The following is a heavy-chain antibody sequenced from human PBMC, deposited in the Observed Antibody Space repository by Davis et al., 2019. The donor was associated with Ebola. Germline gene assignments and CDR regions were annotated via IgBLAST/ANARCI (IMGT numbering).Heavy chain of an antibody. CDR1: GGSFSGYY. CDR3: EVGYSCGGDCYVDY. D-gene: IGHD2-21*01. V-gene: IGHV4-34*01. Sequence: PSQTLSLTCAVYGGSFSGYYWSWIRQPPGKGLEWIGEINHSGSTNYNPSLKSRVTISVDTSKNQFSLKLSSVTAADTAVYYCEVGYSCGGDCYVDYWGQGTLVTVSS. J-gene: IGHJ4*02. CDR2: INHSGST.